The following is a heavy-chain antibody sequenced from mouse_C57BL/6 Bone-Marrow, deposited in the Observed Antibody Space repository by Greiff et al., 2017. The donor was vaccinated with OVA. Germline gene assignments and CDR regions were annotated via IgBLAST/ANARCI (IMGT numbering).Heavy chain of an antibody. V-gene: IGHV1-74*01. J-gene: IGHJ2*01. CDR2: IHPSDSDT. CDR3: AISDYYCSSEAKHYFDY. D-gene: IGHD1-1*01. CDR1: GYTFTSYW. Sequence: QVQLQQPGAELVKPGASVKVSCKASGYTFTSYWMHWVKQRPGQGLEWIGRIHPSDSDTNYNQKFKGKATLTVDKSSSTAYMPLSSLTSEDSAFYYCAISDYYCSSEAKHYFDYWGQGTTLTVSS.